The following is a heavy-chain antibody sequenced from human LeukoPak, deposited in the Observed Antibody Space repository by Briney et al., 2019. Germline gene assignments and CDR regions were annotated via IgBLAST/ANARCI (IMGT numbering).Heavy chain of an antibody. CDR1: GGSISSYY. Sequence: PSETLSLTCTVSGGSISSYYWSWIRQPPGKGLEWIGYIYYSGSTNYNPSLKSRVTISVDTSKNQFSLKLSSVTAANTAVYYCATLTYGSGSYYNPRGEGTLVTVSS. CDR2: IYYSGST. V-gene: IGHV4-59*08. CDR3: ATLTYGSGSYYNP. D-gene: IGHD3-10*01. J-gene: IGHJ5*02.